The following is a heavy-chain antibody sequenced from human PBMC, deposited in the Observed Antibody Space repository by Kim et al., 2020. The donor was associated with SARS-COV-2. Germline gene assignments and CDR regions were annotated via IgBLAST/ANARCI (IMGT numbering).Heavy chain of an antibody. V-gene: IGHV4-61*02. J-gene: IGHJ6*02. CDR1: GGSISSGSYY. CDR3: ASGGRSSWYDPYYYYYGMDV. CDR2: IYTSGST. D-gene: IGHD6-13*01. Sequence: SETLSLTCTVSGGSISSGSYYWSWIRQPAGKGLEWIGRIYTSGSTNYNPSLKSRVTISVDTSKNQFSLKLSSVTAADTAVYYCASGGRSSWYDPYYYYYGMDVWGQGTTVTVSS.